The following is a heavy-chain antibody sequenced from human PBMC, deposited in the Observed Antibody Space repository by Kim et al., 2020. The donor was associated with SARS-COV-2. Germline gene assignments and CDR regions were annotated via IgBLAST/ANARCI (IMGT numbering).Heavy chain of an antibody. CDR2: ISGNGEST. J-gene: IGHJ6*02. Sequence: GGSLRLSCAASGFTFSSYAMSWVRQAPGKGLEWVSGISGNGESTYYADSVKGRFTISRDTSKSTLYLQMNSLRAEDTAVYYCARDRRGFNPYYGMDVWGQRTTVTVSS. CDR3: ARDRRGFNPYYGMDV. V-gene: IGHV3-23*01. CDR1: GFTFSSYA. D-gene: IGHD3-10*01.